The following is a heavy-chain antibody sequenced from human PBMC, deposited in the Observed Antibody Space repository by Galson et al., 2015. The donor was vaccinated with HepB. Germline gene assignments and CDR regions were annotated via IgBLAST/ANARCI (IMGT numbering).Heavy chain of an antibody. Sequence: LRLSCAASGFTFSDYYMIWLRQAPRKGLEWLSYISSSSAYTNYADPVKGRFTISRDNAKNSVYLQMNSLRAEDTAVYYCARVGRAASYGDYDYWGQGTLVTVSS. CDR2: ISSSSAYT. J-gene: IGHJ4*02. CDR3: ARVGRAASYGDYDY. CDR1: GFTFSDYY. V-gene: IGHV3-11*05. D-gene: IGHD4-17*01.